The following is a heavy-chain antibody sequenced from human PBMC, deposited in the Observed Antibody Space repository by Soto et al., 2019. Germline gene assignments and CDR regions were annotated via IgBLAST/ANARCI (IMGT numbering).Heavy chain of an antibody. CDR2: IRSKAYGGTT. Sequence: GSLRLSCTASGFTFGDYAMSWFRQAPGKGLEWVGFIRSKAYGGTTEYAASVKGRFTISRDDSKSIAYLQMNSLKTEDTAVYYCTRAPAYNWNYDHYYYGMDVWGQGTTVTVSS. CDR3: TRAPAYNWNYDHYYYGMDV. V-gene: IGHV3-49*03. CDR1: GFTFGDYA. J-gene: IGHJ6*02. D-gene: IGHD1-7*01.